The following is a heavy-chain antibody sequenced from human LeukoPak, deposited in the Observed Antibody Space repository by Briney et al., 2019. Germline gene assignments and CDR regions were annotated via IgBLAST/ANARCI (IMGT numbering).Heavy chain of an antibody. D-gene: IGHD2-2*01. V-gene: IGHV3-7*01. CDR2: IKQDGSEK. CDR3: ARDGVPDPTPIDY. J-gene: IGHJ4*02. CDR1: GFTFSSYW. Sequence: GGSLRLSCAASGFTFSSYWMSWVRQAPGKGLEWVANIKQDGSEKYYVDSVKGRFTISRDNAKNSLYLQMNSLRAEDTAVYYCARDGVPDPTPIDYWGQGTLVTVSS.